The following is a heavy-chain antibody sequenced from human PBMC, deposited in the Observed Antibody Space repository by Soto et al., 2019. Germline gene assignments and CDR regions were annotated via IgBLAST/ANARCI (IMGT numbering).Heavy chain of an antibody. D-gene: IGHD2-21*02. CDR2: IYWDGDK. CDR1: GFSLNTGGLG. CDR3: AHSRCGGDCLRSYSSHYYYGMDV. V-gene: IGHV2-5*02. Sequence: QITLKESGPTLVKPTQTRTLTCTFSGFSLNTGGLGVGWIRQPPGKALEWLALIYWDGDKRYSPSLKSRLSNPNDTSNNHVVLTMTNVDPVDTATYYCAHSRCGGDCLRSYSSHYYYGMDVWGQGTTVTVSS. J-gene: IGHJ6*02.